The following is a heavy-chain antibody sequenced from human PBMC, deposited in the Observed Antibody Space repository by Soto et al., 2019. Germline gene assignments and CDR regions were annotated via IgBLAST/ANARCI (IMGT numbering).Heavy chain of an antibody. CDR3: AKSAGSNAYYPNDY. Sequence: EGQLLESGGGLVQPGGSLRLSCAASGFTFSSYAMTWVRQAPGKGLEWVSRISGSGISTYYADSVKGRFTISRDNSKNTLYLQMNSLRAEAAAVYYCAKSAGSNAYYPNDYWGQGTLVTVSS. CDR2: ISGSGIST. CDR1: GFTFSSYA. D-gene: IGHD3-16*01. V-gene: IGHV3-23*01. J-gene: IGHJ4*02.